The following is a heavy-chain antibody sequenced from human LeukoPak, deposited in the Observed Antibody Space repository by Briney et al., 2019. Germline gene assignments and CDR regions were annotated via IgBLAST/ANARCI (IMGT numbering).Heavy chain of an antibody. Sequence: GGSLRLSCAASGFTFSSYGMSWVRQAPGKGLEWGSAISGSGGSTYYADSVKGRFTISRDNSKNTLYLQMNSLRAEDTAVYYCARTYYDILTSYNPYFDYWGQGTLVTVSS. D-gene: IGHD3-9*01. CDR1: GFTFSSYG. V-gene: IGHV3-23*01. J-gene: IGHJ4*02. CDR2: ISGSGGST. CDR3: ARTYYDILTSYNPYFDY.